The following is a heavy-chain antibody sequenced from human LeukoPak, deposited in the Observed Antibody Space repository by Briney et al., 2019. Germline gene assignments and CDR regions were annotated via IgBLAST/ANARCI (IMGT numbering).Heavy chain of an antibody. V-gene: IGHV4-59*01. Sequence: SETLSLTCTVAGGSISTYYWSWIRQPPGKGLDWIGYIYYCGSTNYNPSLRGRATISVDTSKIQFSLKLSSVTAADTAVYYCARSGRDCSSTSCNYDAFDIWGQGTMVTVSS. D-gene: IGHD2-2*01. CDR3: ARSGRDCSSTSCNYDAFDI. CDR2: IYYCGST. CDR1: GGSISTYY. J-gene: IGHJ3*02.